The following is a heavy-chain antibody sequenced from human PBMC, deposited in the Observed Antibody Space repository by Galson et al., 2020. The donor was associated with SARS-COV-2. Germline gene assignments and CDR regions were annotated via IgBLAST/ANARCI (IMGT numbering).Heavy chain of an antibody. CDR2: IWYDATYK. CDR3: AKTRRTYGDYGWFDP. D-gene: IGHD4-17*01. CDR1: GFTFFNYN. J-gene: IGHJ5*02. Sequence: GESLKISCTASGFTFFNYNIHWVRQAPGKGLEWVAVIWYDATYKYYGDSVKGRFTITRDNSKNTVDLLMNSLRADDTGVYYCAKTRRTYGDYGWFDPWGQGTLVTVSS. V-gene: IGHV3-33*06.